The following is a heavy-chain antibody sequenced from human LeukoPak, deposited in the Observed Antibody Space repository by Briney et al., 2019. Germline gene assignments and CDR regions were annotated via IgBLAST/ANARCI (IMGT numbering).Heavy chain of an antibody. CDR2: IIPILGIA. CDR1: RGTFSSDA. V-gene: IGHV1-69*04. J-gene: IGHJ4*02. CDR3: ARDMPGWLQLGFDY. Sequence: RASVKVSCKASRGTFSSDAISWVRQAPGQGLEWMGRIIPILGIANYAQKFQGRVTITADKSTSTAYMELSSLRSEDTAVYYCARDMPGWLQLGFDYWGQGTLVTVSS. D-gene: IGHD5-24*01.